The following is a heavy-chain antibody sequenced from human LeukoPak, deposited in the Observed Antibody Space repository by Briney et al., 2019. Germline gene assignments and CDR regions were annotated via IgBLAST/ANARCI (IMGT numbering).Heavy chain of an antibody. V-gene: IGHV1-8*03. CDR2: MNPNSGRT. J-gene: IGHJ4*02. CDR1: GYTSTGYY. Sequence: GASVKVSCKASGYTSTGYYMHWVRQAPGQGLEWMGWMNPNSGRTGYAQNFQGRITITRNTSISTAYMELSSLRSEDTAVYYCTRETSSRYFDYWGQGTLVTVSS. CDR3: TRETSSRYFDY.